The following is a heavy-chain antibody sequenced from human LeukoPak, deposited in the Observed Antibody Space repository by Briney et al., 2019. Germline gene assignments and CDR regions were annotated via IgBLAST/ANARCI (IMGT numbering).Heavy chain of an antibody. CDR1: GGTFSSCT. D-gene: IGHD3-22*01. J-gene: IGHJ4*02. Sequence: ASVKVSCKASGGTFSSCTISWVRQAPGQGLEWMGRIIPILGIANYAQEFQGRVTITADKSTSTAYMELSSLRSEDTAVYYCARSDSSGYYPSDDADYWGQGTLVTVSS. CDR3: ARSDSSGYYPSDDADY. CDR2: IIPILGIA. V-gene: IGHV1-69*02.